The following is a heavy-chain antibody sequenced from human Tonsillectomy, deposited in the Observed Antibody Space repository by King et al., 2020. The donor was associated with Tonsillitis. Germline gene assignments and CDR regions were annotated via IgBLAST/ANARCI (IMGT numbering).Heavy chain of an antibody. J-gene: IGHJ4*02. V-gene: IGHV3-30*02. D-gene: IGHD3-22*01. CDR1: GFSFSSYG. Sequence: VQLVESGGGVVQPGGSLRLSCAASGFSFSSYGMHWVRQAPGKGLEWVAFIRYDGSNKYYVDSVKGRFTISRDNSKNTLFLQMNSLSDEDTAVYYCAKGLSYDSCVCYPPLGYWGQGPRVTVSS. CDR3: AKGLSYDSCVCYPPLGY. CDR2: IRYDGSNK.